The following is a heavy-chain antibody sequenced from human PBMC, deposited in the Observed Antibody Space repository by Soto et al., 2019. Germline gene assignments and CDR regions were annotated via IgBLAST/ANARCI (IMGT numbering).Heavy chain of an antibody. Sequence: SQTLSLTCVISGDSVSSTSAAWSWIRQSPSRGLEWLGRTYYRSKWYSDCAVSVKSRITINPDTSKNQFSLQLNSVTPEDTAVYYCARGSYYSGWVWGQGTLVTVSS. J-gene: IGHJ4*02. V-gene: IGHV6-1*01. CDR3: ARGSYYSGWV. CDR1: GDSVSSTSAA. CDR2: TYYRSKWYS. D-gene: IGHD6-19*01.